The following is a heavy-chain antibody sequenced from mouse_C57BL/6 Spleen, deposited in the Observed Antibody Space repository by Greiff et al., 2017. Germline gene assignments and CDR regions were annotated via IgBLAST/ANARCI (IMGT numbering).Heavy chain of an antibody. V-gene: IGHV5-6*01. CDR2: ISSGGSYT. J-gene: IGHJ2*01. D-gene: IGHD2-2*01. CDR1: GFTFSSYG. Sequence: EVQVVESGGDLVKPGGSLKLSCAASGFTFSSYGMSWVRQTPDKRLEWVATISSGGSYTYYPDSVKGRFTISRDNAKNTLYLQMSSLKSEDTAMYYCARHEGLRRGYYFDYWGQGTTLTVSS. CDR3: ARHEGLRRGYYFDY.